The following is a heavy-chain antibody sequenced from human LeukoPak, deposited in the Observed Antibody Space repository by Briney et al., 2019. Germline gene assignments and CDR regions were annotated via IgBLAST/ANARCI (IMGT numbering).Heavy chain of an antibody. CDR2: IYYSGST. J-gene: IGHJ4*02. Sequence: SETLSLTCTVSGGSISSYYWSWIRQPPGKGLEWIGYIYYSGSTYYNPSLKSRVTISVDTSKNQFSLKLSSVTAADTAVYYYARAFGVVTFDYWGQGTLVTVSS. V-gene: IGHV4-59*12. CDR1: GGSISSYY. D-gene: IGHD3-3*01. CDR3: ARAFGVVTFDY.